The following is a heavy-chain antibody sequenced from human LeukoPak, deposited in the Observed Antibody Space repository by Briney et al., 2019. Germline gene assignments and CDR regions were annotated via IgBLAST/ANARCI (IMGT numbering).Heavy chain of an antibody. Sequence: GGSLRLSCAASGFTFCSYSMNWVRQAPGKGLEWVSSISSSSSYIYYADSVKGRFTISRDNAKNSLYLQMNSLRAEDTAVYYCARGPSIAAAGTEWFDPWGQGTLVTVSS. V-gene: IGHV3-21*01. CDR3: ARGPSIAAAGTEWFDP. D-gene: IGHD6-13*01. CDR2: ISSSSSYI. CDR1: GFTFCSYS. J-gene: IGHJ5*02.